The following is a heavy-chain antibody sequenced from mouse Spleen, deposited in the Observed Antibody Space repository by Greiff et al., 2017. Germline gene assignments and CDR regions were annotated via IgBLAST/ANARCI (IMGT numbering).Heavy chain of an antibody. CDR1: GFTFSSYA. CDR2: ISSGGNYT. CDR3: ARGNYEDYYVMDY. V-gene: IGHV5-9-3*01. J-gene: IGHJ4*01. Sequence: EVHLVESGGGLVKPGGSLKLSCAASGFTFSSYAMSWVRQTPEKRLEWVATISSGGNYTYYPDSVKGRFTISRDNAKNTLYLQMSSLRSEDTAMYYCARGNYEDYYVMDYWGQGTSVTVSS. D-gene: IGHD2-4*01.